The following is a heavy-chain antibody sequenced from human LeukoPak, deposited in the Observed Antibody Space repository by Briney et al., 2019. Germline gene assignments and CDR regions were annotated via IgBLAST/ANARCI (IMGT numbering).Heavy chain of an antibody. CDR2: IWYDGSNK. V-gene: IGHV3-33*01. J-gene: IGHJ4*02. CDR3: ARDMYYDILTGCADFDY. CDR1: GFTFSSYG. Sequence: SGGSLRLSCAASGFTFSSYGMHWVRQAPGKGLEWVAVIWYDGSNKYYADSVKGRFTISRDNSKNTLCLQMNSLRAEDTAVYYCARDMYYDILTGCADFDYWGQGTLVTVSS. D-gene: IGHD3-9*01.